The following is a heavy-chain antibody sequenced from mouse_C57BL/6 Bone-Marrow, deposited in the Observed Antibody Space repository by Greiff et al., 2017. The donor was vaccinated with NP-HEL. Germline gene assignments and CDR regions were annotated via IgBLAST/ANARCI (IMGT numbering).Heavy chain of an antibody. CDR3: ARRYDYPFAY. CDR2: ISGGGGNT. D-gene: IGHD2-4*01. J-gene: IGHJ3*01. CDR1: GFTFSSYT. V-gene: IGHV5-9*01. Sequence: EVMLVESGGGLVKPGGSLKLSCAASGFTFSSYTMSWVRQTPEKRLEWVATISGGGGNTYYPDSVKGRFTISRDNAKNTLYLQMSSLRSEDTALYYCARRYDYPFAYWGQGTLVTVSA.